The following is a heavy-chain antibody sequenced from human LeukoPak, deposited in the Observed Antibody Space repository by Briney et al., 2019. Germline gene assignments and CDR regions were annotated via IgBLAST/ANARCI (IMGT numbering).Heavy chain of an antibody. CDR2: ISPSADIK. CDR3: AKDDAWLRFGE. Sequence: GGSLRLSCTVSGFTVSSNSMNWVRQAPGKGLEWVSGISPSADIKYYADSVKGRFTISRDNSKNMLYLEVISLTADDTAVYYCAKDDAWLRFGEWSQGTLVTVSS. V-gene: IGHV3-23*01. D-gene: IGHD3-10*01. J-gene: IGHJ4*02. CDR1: GFTVSSNS.